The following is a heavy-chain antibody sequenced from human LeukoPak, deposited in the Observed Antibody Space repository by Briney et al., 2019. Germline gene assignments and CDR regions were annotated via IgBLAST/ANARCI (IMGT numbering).Heavy chain of an antibody. CDR3: AAGSYYDSSGYYYVDY. Sequence: SVKVSCKASGFTFTSSAMQWVRQARGQRLEWIGWIVVGSGNTDYAQKFQERVTITRDMSTSTAYMELSSLRSEDTAVYYCAAGSYYDSSGYYYVDYWGQGTLVTVSS. J-gene: IGHJ4*02. CDR2: IVVGSGNT. CDR1: GFTFTSSA. D-gene: IGHD3-22*01. V-gene: IGHV1-58*02.